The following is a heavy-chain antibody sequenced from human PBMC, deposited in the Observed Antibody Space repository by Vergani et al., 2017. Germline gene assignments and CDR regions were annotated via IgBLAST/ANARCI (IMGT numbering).Heavy chain of an antibody. CDR1: GFTFDTYT. D-gene: IGHD3-10*01. J-gene: IGHJ1*01. Sequence: EVQLLESGGGLVQPGGSRRLSCAGAGFTFDTYTMAYVRQAPGKGREWVATISSGGGDIFYADSVKGRFTISRDNSKNNLFLQMNSLKDEDTAVYYCTTAWGLYYLHGEYFQYWGRGTLVSVSS. V-gene: IGHV3-23*01. CDR2: ISSGGGDI. CDR3: TTAWGLYYLHGEYFQY.